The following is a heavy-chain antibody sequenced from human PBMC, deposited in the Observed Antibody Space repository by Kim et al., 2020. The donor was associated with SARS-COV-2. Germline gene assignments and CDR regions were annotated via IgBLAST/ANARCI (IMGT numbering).Heavy chain of an antibody. J-gene: IGHJ3*02. Sequence: GGSLRLSCAASGFTFSSYEMHWVRQAPGKGLEWVAYISCSGSTKYYADSVKGRFTISRDNAKNTLYLQMNSLRAEDTAVYYCARDGTMLVVGYAFDIWGQGTMVTVSS. CDR2: ISCSGSTK. CDR1: GFTFSSYE. CDR3: ARDGTMLVVGYAFDI. D-gene: IGHD3-22*01. V-gene: IGHV3-30*03.